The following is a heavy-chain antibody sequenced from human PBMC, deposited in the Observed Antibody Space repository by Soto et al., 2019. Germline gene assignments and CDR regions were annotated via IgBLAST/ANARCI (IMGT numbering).Heavy chain of an antibody. CDR3: GREEGIAVAY. CDR2: IYGGGST. V-gene: IGHV3-66*01. CDR1: GFNVSNSY. Sequence: QPGGSLRLSCAASGFNVSNSYMSWVRQAPGKGLEWVSAIYGGGSTYYADSEKGRITNPRDNSKNTLYIQMNSLRVEDTAVYYCGREEGIAVAYGGQGTLVTVSS. D-gene: IGHD6-19*01. J-gene: IGHJ4*02.